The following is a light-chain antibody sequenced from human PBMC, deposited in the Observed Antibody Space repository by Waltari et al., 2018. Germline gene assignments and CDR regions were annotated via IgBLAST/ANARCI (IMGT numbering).Light chain of an antibody. CDR1: QHISNY. CDR3: QRYDNLPIFA. V-gene: IGKV1-33*01. Sequence: DIQMTQSPSSLYAYVGDRVTITCQASQHISNYLNWYQQKPGKAPKLLIFDASNLETGVPSRFSGSRSGTHFTLTISSLQPEDVATYYCQRYDNLPIFAFGPGTKVDI. CDR2: DAS. J-gene: IGKJ3*01.